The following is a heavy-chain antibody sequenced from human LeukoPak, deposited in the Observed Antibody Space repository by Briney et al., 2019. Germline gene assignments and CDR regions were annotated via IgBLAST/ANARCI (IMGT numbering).Heavy chain of an antibody. V-gene: IGHV4-59*12. CDR3: ARSPPPDAFDI. J-gene: IGHJ3*02. CDR2: IYYSGST. CDR1: GGSISSYY. Sequence: SETLSLTCTVSGGSISSYYWSWIRQPPGKGLEWIGYIYYSGSTNYNPSLKSRVTISVDTSKNQFSLKLSSVTAADTAVYYCARSPPPDAFDIWGQGTMVTVSS.